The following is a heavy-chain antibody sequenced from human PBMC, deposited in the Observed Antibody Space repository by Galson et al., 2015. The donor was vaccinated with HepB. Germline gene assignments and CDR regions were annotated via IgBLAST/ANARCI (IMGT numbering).Heavy chain of an antibody. J-gene: IGHJ6*02. Sequence: SVKVSCKASGYTFTGYYMHWVRQAPGQGLEWMGWINPNSGGTNYAQKFQGWVTMTRDTSISTAYMELSRLRSDDTAVYYCARGPPVADQSQGLQENGMDVWGQGTMVTVSS. CDR2: INPNSGGT. V-gene: IGHV1-2*04. CDR3: ARGPPVADQSQGLQENGMDV. CDR1: GYTFTGYY. D-gene: IGHD6-19*01.